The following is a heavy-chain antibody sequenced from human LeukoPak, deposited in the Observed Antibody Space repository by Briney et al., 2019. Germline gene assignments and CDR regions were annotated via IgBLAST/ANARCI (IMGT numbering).Heavy chain of an antibody. CDR2: IYYSGST. D-gene: IGHD5-12*01. CDR1: GGSISSSSYY. V-gene: IGHV4-39*01. J-gene: IGHJ4*02. Sequence: SETLSLTCTVSGGSISSSSYYWGWIRQPPGKGLEWIGSIYYSGSTYYNPSLKSRVTISVDTSKNQFSLKLSSVTAADTAVYYCARHRLPNSIEILGYWGQGTLVTVSS. CDR3: ARHRLPNSIEILGY.